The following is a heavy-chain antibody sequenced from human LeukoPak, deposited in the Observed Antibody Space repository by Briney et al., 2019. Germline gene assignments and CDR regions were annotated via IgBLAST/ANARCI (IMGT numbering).Heavy chain of an antibody. CDR3: ARDTGSGWQY. V-gene: IGHV1-2*02. Sequence: ASVRDSCKASGYTFTSYYVHWVRQAPGQGLEWMGWINPNSGGTNYAQKFQGRVTMTRDTSISTAYMELSRLRSDDTAVYYCARDTGSGWQYCDQGTLVTVSS. CDR2: INPNSGGT. J-gene: IGHJ4*02. CDR1: GYTFTSYY. D-gene: IGHD6-19*01.